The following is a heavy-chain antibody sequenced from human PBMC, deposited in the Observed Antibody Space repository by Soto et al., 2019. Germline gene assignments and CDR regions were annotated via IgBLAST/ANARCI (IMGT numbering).Heavy chain of an antibody. V-gene: IGHV4-39*01. J-gene: IGHJ4*02. Sequence: SETLSLTCTVSGGSISSSSYYWAWIRQPPGKGLEWIGSIYYSGSTYYNPSLKSRVTISADTSKNQFSLKLSSVTAADTAVYYCARMYSSGSDYWGQGTLVTVSS. CDR1: GGSISSSSYY. CDR3: ARMYSSGSDY. D-gene: IGHD6-19*01. CDR2: IYYSGST.